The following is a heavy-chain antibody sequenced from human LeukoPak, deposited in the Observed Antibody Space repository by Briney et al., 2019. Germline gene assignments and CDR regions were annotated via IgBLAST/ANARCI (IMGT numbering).Heavy chain of an antibody. Sequence: GGSLRLSCAASGFTFSSYWMSWIRQAPGKGLEWVSYISSSGSTIYYADSVKGRFTISRDNAKNSLYLQMNSLRAEDTAVYYCARGIATWIYDYWGQGTLVTVSS. CDR2: ISSSGSTI. D-gene: IGHD5-12*01. CDR3: ARGIATWIYDY. CDR1: GFTFSSYW. J-gene: IGHJ4*02. V-gene: IGHV3-11*01.